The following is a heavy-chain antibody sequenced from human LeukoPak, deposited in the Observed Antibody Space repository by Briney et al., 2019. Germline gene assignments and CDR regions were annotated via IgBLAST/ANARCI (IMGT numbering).Heavy chain of an antibody. Sequence: GASVKVSCKASGYTFTGYYMHWVRQAPGQGLEWMGWINPDSGGTNYAQKLQGRVTMTTDTSTSTAYMELRSLRSDDTAVYYCARVRKRITMVRGVIIGDYYYYYMDVWGKGTTVTVSS. CDR2: INPDSGGT. CDR3: ARVRKRITMVRGVIIGDYYYYYMDV. D-gene: IGHD3-10*01. J-gene: IGHJ6*03. V-gene: IGHV1-2*02. CDR1: GYTFTGYY.